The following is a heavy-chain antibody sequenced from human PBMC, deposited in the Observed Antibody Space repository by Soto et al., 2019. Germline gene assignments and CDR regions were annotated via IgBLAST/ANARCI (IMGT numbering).Heavy chain of an antibody. J-gene: IGHJ4*02. CDR3: ARDPTTGPIDY. CDR1: GFTVNDNY. Sequence: GGSLRLSCTASGFTVNDNYMNWVRQAPGKGLEWVSIIYNGSTTYYADSVKGRFTISRDISKNMLYLQMNSLRAEDTAVYYCARDPTTGPIDYWGQGTLVTVSS. CDR2: IYNGSTT. D-gene: IGHD1-26*01. V-gene: IGHV3-53*01.